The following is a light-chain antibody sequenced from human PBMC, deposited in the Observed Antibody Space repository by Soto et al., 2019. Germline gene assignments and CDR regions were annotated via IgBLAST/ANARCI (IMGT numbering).Light chain of an antibody. Sequence: DIQMTQSPSSLSASVGDRVSVTCRASQSINNYLNWYQQKPWKAPKLLIYAASTLHSGVPSRFSGSGFGTDFTLTISSLQPEDFATYSFQQSYSTSWTFGQGTQVEIK. CDR3: QQSYSTSWT. CDR2: AAS. J-gene: IGKJ1*01. CDR1: QSINNY. V-gene: IGKV1-39*01.